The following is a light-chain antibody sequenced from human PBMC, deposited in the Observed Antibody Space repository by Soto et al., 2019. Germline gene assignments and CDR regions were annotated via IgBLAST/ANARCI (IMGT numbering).Light chain of an antibody. CDR2: EGS. CDR3: CSYAGSSTLV. V-gene: IGLV2-23*01. Sequence: QSALTQPASVSGSPGQSITISCSGTSSDVGSYNLVSWYQKHPGKAPKLMIYEGSKRPSGVSNRFSGSKFGNTASLTISGLQAEDEADYYCCSYAGSSTLVFGGGTKLTVL. CDR1: SSDVGSYNL. J-gene: IGLJ2*01.